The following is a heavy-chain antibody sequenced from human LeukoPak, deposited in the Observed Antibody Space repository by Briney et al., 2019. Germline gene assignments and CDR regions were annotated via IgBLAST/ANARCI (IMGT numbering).Heavy chain of an antibody. J-gene: IGHJ4*02. CDR2: INPNSGGT. D-gene: IGHD3-3*01. V-gene: IGHV1-2*02. CDR3: ASGASGPYYDFWSGSSFDY. Sequence: ASVKVSCKALGYTFTGYYMHWVRQAPGQGLEWMGWINPNSGGTNYAQKFQGRVTMTRDTSISTAYMELSRLRSDDTAVYYCASGASGPYYDFWSGSSFDYWGQGTLVTVSS. CDR1: GYTFTGYY.